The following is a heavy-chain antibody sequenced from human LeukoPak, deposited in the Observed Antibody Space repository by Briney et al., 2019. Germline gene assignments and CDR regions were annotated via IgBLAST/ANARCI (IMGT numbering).Heavy chain of an antibody. CDR2: INHSGST. J-gene: IGHJ4*02. V-gene: IGHV4-34*01. CDR1: GGSFSGYY. D-gene: IGHD1-26*01. Sequence: SETLSLTCAAYGGSFSGYYWSWIRQPPGKGLEWIGEINHSGSTNYNPSLKSRVTISVDTSKNQFSLKLSSVTAADTAVYYCARGRNGSYLFTNFDYWGQGTLVTVSS. CDR3: ARGRNGSYLFTNFDY.